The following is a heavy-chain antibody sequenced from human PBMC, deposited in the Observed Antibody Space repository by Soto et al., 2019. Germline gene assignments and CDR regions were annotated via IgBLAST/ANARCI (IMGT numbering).Heavy chain of an antibody. J-gene: IGHJ4*02. CDR3: AKRIGYSSGRFDY. V-gene: IGHV3-23*01. Sequence: PGGSLRLSCAASGFTFSSYAMSWVRQAPGKGLEWVSAISGSGGSTYYADSVKGRFTISRDNSKNTLHLQMNSLRAEDTAVYYCAKRIGYSSGRFDYWGQGTLVTVSS. CDR2: ISGSGGST. CDR1: GFTFSSYA. D-gene: IGHD6-19*01.